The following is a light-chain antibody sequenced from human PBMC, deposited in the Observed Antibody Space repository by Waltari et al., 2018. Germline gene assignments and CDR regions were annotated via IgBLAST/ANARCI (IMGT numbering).Light chain of an antibody. CDR1: QSISSW. CDR3: QQYNSYST. CDR2: KAS. V-gene: IGKV1-5*03. J-gene: IGKJ1*01. Sequence: DIQMTQSPSTLSASVGDSVTITCRASQSISSWLAWYQQKPGKAPKVLIYKASSLESGVPSRFSGSGSGTEVTLTISSLQPDDFATYYCQQYNSYSTFGQGTKVEIK.